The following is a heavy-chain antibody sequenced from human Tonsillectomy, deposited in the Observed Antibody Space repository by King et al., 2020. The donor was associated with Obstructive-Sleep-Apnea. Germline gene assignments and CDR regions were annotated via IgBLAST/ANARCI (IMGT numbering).Heavy chain of an antibody. Sequence: VQLVESGGGVVQPGRSLRLSCAASGFTFRSYAMHWVRQAPGKGLEWVAVISYDGSNKYYADSVKGRFIISRDNSKNTLYLQMNGLRDEDTAVFYCARDRGHYYGMDVWGQGTTVTVSS. CDR1: GFTFRSYA. CDR3: ARDRGHYYGMDV. V-gene: IGHV3-30*04. CDR2: ISYDGSNK. J-gene: IGHJ6*02.